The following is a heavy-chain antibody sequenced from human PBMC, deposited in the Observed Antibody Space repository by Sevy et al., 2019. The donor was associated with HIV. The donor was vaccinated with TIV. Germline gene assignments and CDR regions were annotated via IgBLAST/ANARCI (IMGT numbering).Heavy chain of an antibody. V-gene: IGHV1-69*13. Sequence: ASVKVSCKASGGTFSSYAISWVRQAPGQGLEGMGGIIPIFGTANYAQKFQGRVTITAHESTSTAYIELSSLRSEDTGVFYCAGGPSYDILTGYYKSYFDYWGQGTLVTVSS. CDR1: GGTFSSYA. J-gene: IGHJ4*02. D-gene: IGHD3-9*01. CDR2: IIPIFGTA. CDR3: AGGPSYDILTGYYKSYFDY.